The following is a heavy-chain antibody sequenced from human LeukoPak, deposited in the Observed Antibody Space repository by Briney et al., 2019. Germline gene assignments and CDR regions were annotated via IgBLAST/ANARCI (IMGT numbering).Heavy chain of an antibody. V-gene: IGHV4-34*01. CDR2: INHSGST. CDR3: ASFVNRGYGSPLSHP. D-gene: IGHD5-18*01. J-gene: IGHJ5*02. Sequence: SETLSLTCTVSGGSISSYYWSWIRQPPGKGLEWIGEINHSGSTNYNPSLKSRVTISVDTSKNQFSLKLSSVTAADTAVYYCASFVNRGYGSPLSHPWGQGTLVTVSS. CDR1: GGSISSYY.